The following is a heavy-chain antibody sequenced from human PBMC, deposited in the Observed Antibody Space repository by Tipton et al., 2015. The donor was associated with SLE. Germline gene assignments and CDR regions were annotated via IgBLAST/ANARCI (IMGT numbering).Heavy chain of an antibody. V-gene: IGHV4-59*01. CDR3: ARDGGITTDIDV. CDR1: GGSISTYY. Sequence: TLSLTCTVSGGSISTYYWSWIRQRPGKGLEWIGYIYYSGSTNYNPSLKSRVTISIDTSNNLFYLRLMSVTAADTAAYYCARDGGITTDIDVWGKGITVTVSS. CDR2: IYYSGST. J-gene: IGHJ6*03. D-gene: IGHD3-10*01.